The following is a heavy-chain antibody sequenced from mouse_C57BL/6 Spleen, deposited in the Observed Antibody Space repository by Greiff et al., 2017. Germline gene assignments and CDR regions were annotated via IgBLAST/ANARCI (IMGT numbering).Heavy chain of an antibody. CDR3: TRDYGFAY. J-gene: IGHJ3*01. Sequence: QVQLKQSGAELVRPGASVTLSCKASGYTFTDYEMHWVKQTPVHGLEWIGAIDPETGGTAYNQKFKGKAILTADKSSSTAYMELRSLTSEDSAVYYCTRDYGFAYWGQGTLVTVSA. CDR1: GYTFTDYE. CDR2: IDPETGGT. V-gene: IGHV1-15*01. D-gene: IGHD1-1*01.